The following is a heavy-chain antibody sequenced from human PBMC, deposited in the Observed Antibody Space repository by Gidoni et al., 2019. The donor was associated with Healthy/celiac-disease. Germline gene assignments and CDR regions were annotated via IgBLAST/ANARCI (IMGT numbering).Heavy chain of an antibody. CDR1: GGSISSYS. CDR2: IYYSGST. CDR3: ARDRHYYDSSGYYYYFDY. Sequence: QVQLQESGPGLVKPSETLSLTCTVSGGSISSYSWSWIRQPPGKGLEWIGYIYYSGSTNYNPSLKSRVTISVDTSKNQFSLKLSSVTAADTAVYYCARDRHYYDSSGYYYYFDYWGQGTLVTVSS. J-gene: IGHJ4*02. D-gene: IGHD3-22*01. V-gene: IGHV4-59*01.